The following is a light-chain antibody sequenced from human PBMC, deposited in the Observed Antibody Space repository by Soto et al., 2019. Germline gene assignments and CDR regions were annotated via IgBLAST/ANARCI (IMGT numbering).Light chain of an antibody. CDR1: QGISSW. CDR3: QQDNSFPFT. CDR2: GAS. J-gene: IGKJ5*01. Sequence: DIQMTQSPSFVSASVGDRVTITCRASQGISSWLAWYQQRPGKAPALLIYGASSLQSGVPSRFSGSGSGTDFTRTISSLQPEEFATYYWQQDNSFPFTCGQGTRLEIK. V-gene: IGKV1-12*02.